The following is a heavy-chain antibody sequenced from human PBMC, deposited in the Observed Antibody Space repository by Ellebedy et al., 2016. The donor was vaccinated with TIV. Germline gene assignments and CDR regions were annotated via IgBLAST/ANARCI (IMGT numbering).Heavy chain of an antibody. V-gene: IGHV3-48*04. J-gene: IGHJ3*02. CDR2: ISSSSRTI. CDR1: GFTFSSYG. CDR3: AKDIYDNSAYESGDAFDI. D-gene: IGHD3-22*01. Sequence: PGGSLRLSCAGSGFTFSSYGMNWVRQAPGKGLEWVSYISSSSRTIYYADSVKGRFTIARDSAKNSLYLQMNSLRAEDTALYYCAKDIYDNSAYESGDAFDIWGQGTMVTVSS.